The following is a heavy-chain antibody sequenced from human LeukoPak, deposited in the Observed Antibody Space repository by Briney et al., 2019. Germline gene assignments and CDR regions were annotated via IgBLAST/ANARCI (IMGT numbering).Heavy chain of an antibody. CDR1: GYTLTSYY. D-gene: IGHD3-10*01. CDR3: ARARRTMVRGVMGDY. V-gene: IGHV1-46*01. Sequence: ASVKASCKASGYTLTSYYMHWVRQAPGQGLEWMGIINPSGGSTSYAQKFQGRVTMTRDMSTSTVYMELSSLRSEDTAVYYCARARRTMVRGVMGDYWGQGTLVTVSS. J-gene: IGHJ4*02. CDR2: INPSGGST.